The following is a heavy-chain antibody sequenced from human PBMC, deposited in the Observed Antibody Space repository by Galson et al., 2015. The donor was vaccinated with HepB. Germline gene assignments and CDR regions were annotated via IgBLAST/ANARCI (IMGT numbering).Heavy chain of an antibody. D-gene: IGHD6-13*01. Sequence: SLRLSCAASGFTFSNAWMSWVRQAPGKGLEWVAYIKQDGSEKAYVDSVKGRFTISRDNAKNSLYLQMSSLRAEDTAVYYCADGSTWYEMYLHHWGQGTLVTVSS. J-gene: IGHJ1*01. CDR1: GFTFSNAW. CDR2: IKQDGSEK. V-gene: IGHV3-7*03. CDR3: ADGSTWYEMYLHH.